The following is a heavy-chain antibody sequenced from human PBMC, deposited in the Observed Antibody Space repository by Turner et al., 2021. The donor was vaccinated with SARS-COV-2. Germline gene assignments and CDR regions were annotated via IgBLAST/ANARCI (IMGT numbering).Heavy chain of an antibody. CDR3: ARHGFSGWDGGGMDV. V-gene: IGHV4-59*08. CDR1: GGSISSYY. J-gene: IGHJ6*02. Sequence: QVQLQESGPGLVKPSETLSLTGTVSGGSISSYYWSWIRQPPGKGLEWIGYIHYSGSTNYNPSLKSRVTISVDTSKNQFSLKLSSVTAADTAVYYCARHGFSGWDGGGMDVWGQGTTVTVSS. D-gene: IGHD6-19*01. CDR2: IHYSGST.